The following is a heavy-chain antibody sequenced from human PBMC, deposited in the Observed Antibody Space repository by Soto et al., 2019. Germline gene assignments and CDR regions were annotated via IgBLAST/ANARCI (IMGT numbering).Heavy chain of an antibody. CDR2: INHSGTT. D-gene: IGHD1-1*01. Sequence: SETLSLTCAVYSGSLSGYYWSWIRQPPGKGLEWIGEINHSGTTNYNPSLNSRVTISVDTSKNQFSLKLSSVTAADTAVYYCARVSGQLRIRSNWFDPWGQGTLVTVS. V-gene: IGHV4-34*01. J-gene: IGHJ5*02. CDR3: ARVSGQLRIRSNWFDP. CDR1: SGSLSGYY.